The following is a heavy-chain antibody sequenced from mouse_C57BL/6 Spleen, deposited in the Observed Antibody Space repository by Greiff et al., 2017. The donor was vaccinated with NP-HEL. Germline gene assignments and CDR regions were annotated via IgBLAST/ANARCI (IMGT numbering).Heavy chain of an antibody. CDR3: ARSGDDYDY. J-gene: IGHJ2*01. CDR2: INPSTGGT. Sequence: VQLQQSGPELVKPGASVKISCKASGYSFTGYYMNWVKQSPEKSLEWIGEINPSTGGTTYNQKFKAKATLTVDKSSSTAYMQLKSLTSEDSAVYYCARSGDDYDYWGQGTTLTVSS. V-gene: IGHV1-42*01. D-gene: IGHD2-4*01. CDR1: GYSFTGYY.